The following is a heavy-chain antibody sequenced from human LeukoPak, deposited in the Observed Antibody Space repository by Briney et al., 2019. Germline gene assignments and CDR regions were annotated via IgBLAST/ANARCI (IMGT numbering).Heavy chain of an antibody. CDR2: ITWNGGDT. J-gene: IGHJ4*02. Sequence: GGSLRLSCAASGFKFLDYDMSWVRQAPGKRLDWVSGITWNGGDTGYADSVKGRFFISRDNAKNSLDLQMNTLRVEDTALYYCARAGYGDHVVDYWGQGTLVTVSS. D-gene: IGHD4-17*01. CDR1: GFKFLDYD. V-gene: IGHV3-20*04. CDR3: ARAGYGDHVVDY.